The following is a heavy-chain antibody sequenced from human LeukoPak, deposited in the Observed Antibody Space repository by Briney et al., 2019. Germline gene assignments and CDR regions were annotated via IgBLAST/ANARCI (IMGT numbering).Heavy chain of an antibody. Sequence: PGGSLRLSCAASGFTFSSYGMHWVRQAPGKGLEWVAFIRYDGSNKYYADSVKGRFTISRDNSKNTLYLQMNSLRAEDTAVYYCARAPVVTAVTLDYWGQGTLVTVSS. D-gene: IGHD2-21*02. J-gene: IGHJ4*02. V-gene: IGHV3-30*02. CDR3: ARAPVVTAVTLDY. CDR2: IRYDGSNK. CDR1: GFTFSSYG.